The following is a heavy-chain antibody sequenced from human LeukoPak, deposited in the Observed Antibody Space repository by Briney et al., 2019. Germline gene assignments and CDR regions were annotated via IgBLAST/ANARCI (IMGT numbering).Heavy chain of an antibody. CDR1: GFTFSTYE. Sequence: GGSLRLSCAASGFTFSTYEMNWVRQAPGKGLEWVSYISSSGTHIYYTDSVKGRFTISRDNAKNSLYLQMNSLRAEDTAVYYCARGGWNFFLNFWGQGTLATVSS. D-gene: IGHD1-7*01. CDR3: ARGGWNFFLNF. CDR2: ISSSGTHI. V-gene: IGHV3-48*03. J-gene: IGHJ4*02.